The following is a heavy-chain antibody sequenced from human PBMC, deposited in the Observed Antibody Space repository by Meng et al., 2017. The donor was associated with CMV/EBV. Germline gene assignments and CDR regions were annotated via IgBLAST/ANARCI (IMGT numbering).Heavy chain of an antibody. D-gene: IGHD3-3*01. CDR1: GGSISSGGYY. V-gene: IGHV4-31*03. Sequence: LRLSCTVSGGSISSGGYYWSWIRQHPGKGLEWIGYIYYSGSTYYNPSLKSRVTISVDTSKNQFSLKLSSVTAADTAVYYCARARFLEWFGHYYYHGMDVWGQGTTVTVSS. CDR3: ARARFLEWFGHYYYHGMDV. CDR2: IYYSGST. J-gene: IGHJ6*02.